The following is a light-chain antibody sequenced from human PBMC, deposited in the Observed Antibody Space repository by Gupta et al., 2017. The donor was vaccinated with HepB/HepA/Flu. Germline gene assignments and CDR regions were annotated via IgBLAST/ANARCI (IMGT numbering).Light chain of an antibody. V-gene: IGKV4-1*01. J-gene: IGKJ1*01. Sequence: DIVMTQSPDSLTVSLGERATINRKSSQSVLYSHNNMNYLAWYQQKPGQPPRLLIYWASNRESGVPDSFSGRGSGTDFTLTISSRQAEDVAVYYCQQDYSTPRTFGQGTKVEIK. CDR1: QSVLYSHNNMNY. CDR3: QQDYSTPRT. CDR2: WAS.